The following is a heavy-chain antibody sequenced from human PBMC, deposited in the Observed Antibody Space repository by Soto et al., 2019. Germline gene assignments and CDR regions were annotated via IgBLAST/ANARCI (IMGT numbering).Heavy chain of an antibody. Sequence: QVQLVQSGAEVKKHGSSVKVSCKASGGTFSSYAISWVRQAPGQGLEWMGGIIPIFGTANYAQKFQDRVTITADESTSTAYMELSSLRSEDTAVYYCARGEASGSGWAIIDYWGQGTLVTVSS. D-gene: IGHD3-22*01. CDR2: IIPIFGTA. CDR3: ARGEASGSGWAIIDY. CDR1: GGTFSSYA. V-gene: IGHV1-69*12. J-gene: IGHJ4*02.